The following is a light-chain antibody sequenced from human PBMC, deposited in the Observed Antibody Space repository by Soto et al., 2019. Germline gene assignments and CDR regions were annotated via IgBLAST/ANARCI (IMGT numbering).Light chain of an antibody. CDR3: QQYNSYSPWT. Sequence: DIQMTQSPSTLSASVGDGVTITCRASQSISSWLAWYQQKPGKAPNLLIYDVSNLESGVPSRFSGSGSGTEFTLTISSLQADDFATYYCQQYNSYSPWTFGQGTKVEIK. J-gene: IGKJ1*01. CDR1: QSISSW. CDR2: DVS. V-gene: IGKV1-5*01.